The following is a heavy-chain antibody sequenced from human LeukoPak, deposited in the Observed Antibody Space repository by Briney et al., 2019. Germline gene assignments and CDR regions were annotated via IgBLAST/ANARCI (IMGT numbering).Heavy chain of an antibody. Sequence: ASVKVSCKASGYTFTSYGISWVRQAPAQGLEWMGWISAYNGNTNYAQKLQGRVTMTTDTSTSTAYMELRSLRSDDTAVYYCARGAVVTAPHALDAFDIWGQGTMVTVSS. CDR2: ISAYNGNT. J-gene: IGHJ3*02. V-gene: IGHV1-18*01. CDR1: GYTFTSYG. CDR3: ARGAVVTAPHALDAFDI. D-gene: IGHD2-21*02.